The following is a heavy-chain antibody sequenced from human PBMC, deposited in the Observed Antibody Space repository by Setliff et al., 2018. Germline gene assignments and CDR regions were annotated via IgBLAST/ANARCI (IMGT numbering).Heavy chain of an antibody. D-gene: IGHD3-10*01. CDR3: ARHEFVGGYYGSVTYRHFDY. CDR1: GGSISSSSYQ. CDR2: IYYSGTA. Sequence: SETLSLTCTVSGGSISSSSYQWGWVRQTPGKGLEWIGSIYYSGTAYYNPSLKSRVTVSVDTSKNQFSLQVTSVTATDTAVYYCARHEFVGGYYGSVTYRHFDYWGQGILVTVSS. V-gene: IGHV4-39*01. J-gene: IGHJ4*02.